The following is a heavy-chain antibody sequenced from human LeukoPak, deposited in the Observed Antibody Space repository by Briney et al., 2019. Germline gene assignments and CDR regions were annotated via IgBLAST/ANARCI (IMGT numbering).Heavy chain of an antibody. CDR3: ASGSGRFAY. J-gene: IGHJ4*02. CDR1: GFTFSSYG. Sequence: GGSLRLSCAASGFTFSSYGMHWVRQAPGKGLEWVAVISYDGSNKYYADSVKGRFTISRDNSKNTLYLQMNSLRAEDTAVYYCASGSGRFAYWGQGTLVTVSS. CDR2: ISYDGSNK. V-gene: IGHV3-30*03. D-gene: IGHD6-19*01.